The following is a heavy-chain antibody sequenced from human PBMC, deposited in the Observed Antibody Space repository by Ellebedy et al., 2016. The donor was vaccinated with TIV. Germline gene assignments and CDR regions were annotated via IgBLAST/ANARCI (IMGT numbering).Heavy chain of an antibody. J-gene: IGHJ5*02. CDR1: GYTFTAYY. CDR3: ARLDCTTTTCYPDNWFDP. V-gene: IGHV1-2*02. CDR2: INPNSGTT. Sequence: AASVKVSCKASGYTFTAYYIHWVRQAPGQGLEWMGWINPNSGTTNYGQKFQGRVTMTRDTSISTAYMELSRLTSDDTAVFYCARLDCTTTTCYPDNWFDPWGQGTLVTVSS. D-gene: IGHD2-2*01.